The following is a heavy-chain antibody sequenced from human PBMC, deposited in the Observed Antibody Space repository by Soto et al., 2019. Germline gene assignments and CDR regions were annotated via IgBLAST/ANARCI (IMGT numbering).Heavy chain of an antibody. Sequence: QVQLVQSGAEMKKPGSSVKVSCQSSGGTFNTYAMNWVRQAPGQGPEWMGDISPMFGAANYAPKCQGRVTITADESTGTSYMQLSSLMSEDTALYFCAREVQVHTPAFVYWGQGTLVTVSS. CDR2: ISPMFGAA. CDR1: GGTFNTYA. V-gene: IGHV1-69*19. CDR3: AREVQVHTPAFVY. D-gene: IGHD3-10*01. J-gene: IGHJ4*02.